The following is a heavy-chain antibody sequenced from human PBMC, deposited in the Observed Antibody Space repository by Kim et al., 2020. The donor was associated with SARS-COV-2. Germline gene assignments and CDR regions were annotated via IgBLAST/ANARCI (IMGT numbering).Heavy chain of an antibody. CDR2: IYHSGST. V-gene: IGHV4-38-2*02. CDR1: GYSISSGYY. D-gene: IGHD3-10*01. CDR3: ARELSTPVPLRSCWFYP. Sequence: SETLSLTCTVSGYSISSGYYWGWIRQPPGKGLEWIGSIYHSGSTYYNPSLKSRVTISVDTSKNQFSLKLSSVTAADTAVDYSARELSTPVPLRSCWFYP. J-gene: IGHJ5*02.